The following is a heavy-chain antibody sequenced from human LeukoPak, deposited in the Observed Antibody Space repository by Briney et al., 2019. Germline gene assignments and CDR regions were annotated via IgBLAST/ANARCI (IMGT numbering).Heavy chain of an antibody. V-gene: IGHV3-20*04. J-gene: IGHJ4*02. CDR1: GFTFDDYG. CDR3: ASYDSSGYRETVQIY. D-gene: IGHD3-22*01. CDR2: MNWYGGRR. Sequence: PGGSLRLSCAASGFTFDDYGMSWVRQAPGKGLEWVSCMNWYGGRRGYSDSVKGRFTISRDKAKNSLYLQMNSLRAEDTALYYCASYDSSGYRETVQIYWGQGTLVTVSS.